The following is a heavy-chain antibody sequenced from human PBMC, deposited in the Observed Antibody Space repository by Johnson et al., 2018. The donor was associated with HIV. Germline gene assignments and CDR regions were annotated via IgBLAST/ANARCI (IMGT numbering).Heavy chain of an antibody. CDR3: AKVLYSSSYDAFDI. J-gene: IGHJ3*02. CDR1: GFTVSSNY. CDR2: IYSGGST. D-gene: IGHD6-6*01. Sequence: VQLVESGGGLIQPGGSLRLSCAASGFTVSSNYMSWVRQAPGKGLEWVSVIYSGGSTYYADSVKGRFTISRDNSKNTLYLQMNSLRAEDTAVYYCAKVLYSSSYDAFDIWGQGTMVTVSS. V-gene: IGHV3-53*01.